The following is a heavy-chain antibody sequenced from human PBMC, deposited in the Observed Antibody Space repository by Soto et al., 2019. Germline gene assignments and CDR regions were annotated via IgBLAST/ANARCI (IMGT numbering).Heavy chain of an antibody. Sequence: ASEKVSCKASGYSFTSFGISWVRQAPGQGLEWMGWISSYKGNTNYAQNLQDRLTMTTDTSTRTVYMELRSLRSDDTAVYYCAREGGSGAGTHYYGMDVWGQGTTVTVSS. V-gene: IGHV1-18*04. CDR2: ISSYKGNT. CDR1: GYSFTSFG. D-gene: IGHD3-3*01. J-gene: IGHJ6*02. CDR3: AREGGSGAGTHYYGMDV.